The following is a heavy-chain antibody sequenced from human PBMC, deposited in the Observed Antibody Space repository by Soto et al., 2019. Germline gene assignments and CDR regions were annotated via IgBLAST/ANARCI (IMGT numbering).Heavy chain of an antibody. J-gene: IGHJ6*02. CDR1: GFTVSNYW. CDR3: AKDRGEEGLKFLEWFGGMDV. D-gene: IGHD3-3*01. CDR2: IKSDGTT. V-gene: IGHV3-74*01. Sequence: AGGSLRLSCAASGFTVSNYWMNWVRQAPGKGLVWVSHIKSDGTTSYADSVEGRFTVSRDDAKNTFYLQMNSLRAEDTAVYYCAKDRGEEGLKFLEWFGGMDVWGHGTTVTVSS.